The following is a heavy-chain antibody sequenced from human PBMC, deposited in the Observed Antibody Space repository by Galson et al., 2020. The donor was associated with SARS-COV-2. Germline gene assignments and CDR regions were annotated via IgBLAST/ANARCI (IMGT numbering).Heavy chain of an antibody. CDR1: GFTFSSYA. J-gene: IGHJ4*02. Sequence: GGSLRLSCAASGFTFSSYAMHWVRQAPATGLEWVAVISYAGRNKYYADSVKGRFTISRDNSKNTLYLQMNSLRAEDTAVYYCARDRERWLPLAYYFDYWGQGTLVTVSS. V-gene: IGHV3-30*04. D-gene: IGHD5-12*01. CDR3: ARDRERWLPLAYYFDY. CDR2: ISYAGRNK.